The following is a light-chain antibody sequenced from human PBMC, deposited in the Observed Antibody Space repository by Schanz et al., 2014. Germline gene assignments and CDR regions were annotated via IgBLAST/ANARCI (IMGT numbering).Light chain of an antibody. Sequence: QSALIQPASVSGSPGQSITISCTGTSSDVGVYDYVSWYQQHPGKAPKLMIYDVNNRPSGVSNRFSGSKSGNTASLTVSGLQAEDEADYYCSSYAGNNDFGVFGGGTKLTVL. V-gene: IGLV2-14*03. J-gene: IGLJ2*01. CDR1: SSDVGVYDY. CDR3: SSYAGNNDFGV. CDR2: DVN.